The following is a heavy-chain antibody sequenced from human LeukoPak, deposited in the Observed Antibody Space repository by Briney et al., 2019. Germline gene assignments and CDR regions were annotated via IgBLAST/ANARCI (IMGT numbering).Heavy chain of an antibody. V-gene: IGHV1-18*01. Sequence: ASVKVSCKASVYTYTNYGICWVRQAPGQGLEWMGWISGYNGNTNYAQRLQGRVTMTTDTSTSTAYMELRSLKSDDTAVYYCARGGAYNWFDPWGQGTLVTVSS. J-gene: IGHJ5*02. CDR1: VYTYTNYG. CDR2: ISGYNGNT. D-gene: IGHD3-16*01. CDR3: ARGGAYNWFDP.